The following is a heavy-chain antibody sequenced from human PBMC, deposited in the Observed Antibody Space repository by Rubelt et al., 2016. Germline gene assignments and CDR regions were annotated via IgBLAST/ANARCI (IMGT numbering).Heavy chain of an antibody. CDR2: IFFNGNS. J-gene: IGHJ2*01. CDR1: GGSISSGTDY. CDR3: ARHGAVLNWFFDL. Sequence: QLQLQESGPGLVKPSETLSLTCTVSGGSISSGTDYWGWIRQPPGKGLEWIGYIFFNGNSNYNPSLKSRVTISVDTSTNQVSLKLNSETAADTAVYYCARHGAVLNWFFDLWGRGTLVTVSS. D-gene: IGHD3-16*01. V-gene: IGHV4-61*05.